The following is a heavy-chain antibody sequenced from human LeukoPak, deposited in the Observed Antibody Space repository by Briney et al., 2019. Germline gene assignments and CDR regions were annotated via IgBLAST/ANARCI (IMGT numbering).Heavy chain of an antibody. CDR1: GGSISSGSYY. V-gene: IGHV4-61*02. J-gene: IGHJ5*02. D-gene: IGHD3-3*01. Sequence: SETLSLTCTVSGGSISSGSYYWSWIRQPAGKGLEWIGRIYTSGSTNYNPSLKSRVTISVDTSKNQFSLKPSSVTAADTAVYYCARDRNYDFWSGYSPWGQGTLVTVSS. CDR2: IYTSGST. CDR3: ARDRNYDFWSGYSP.